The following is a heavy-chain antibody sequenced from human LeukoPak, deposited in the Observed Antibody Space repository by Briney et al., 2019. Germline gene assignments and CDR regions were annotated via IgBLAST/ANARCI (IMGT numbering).Heavy chain of an antibody. Sequence: GGSLRLSCAASGFTFSSYWMSWVRQAPGKGLEWEANIKQDGREKYYMDSVKGRFTISRDNAKTSLYLQMNSLRAEDTAVYYCARDVVVPAAMGDYYYYYGMDAWGQGTTVTVS. CDR1: GFTFSSYW. CDR3: ARDVVVPAAMGDYYYYYGMDA. J-gene: IGHJ6*02. D-gene: IGHD2-2*01. CDR2: IKQDGREK. V-gene: IGHV3-7*03.